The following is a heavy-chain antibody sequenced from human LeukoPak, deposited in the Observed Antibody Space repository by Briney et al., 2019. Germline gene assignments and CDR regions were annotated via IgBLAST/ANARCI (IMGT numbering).Heavy chain of an antibody. CDR1: GGSFGGYY. CDR2: INHSGST. D-gene: IGHD2-2*01. CDR3: ARGPPLVVVPAAMRESDY. V-gene: IGHV4-34*01. J-gene: IGHJ4*02. Sequence: PSETLSLTCAVYGGSFGGYYWSWIRQPPGKGLEWIGEINHSGSTNYNPSLKSRVTISVDTSKNQFSLKLSSVTAADTAVYYCARGPPLVVVPAAMRESDYWGQGTLVTVSS.